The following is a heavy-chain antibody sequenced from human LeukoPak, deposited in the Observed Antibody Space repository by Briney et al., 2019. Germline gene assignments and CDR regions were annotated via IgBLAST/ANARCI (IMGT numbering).Heavy chain of an antibody. CDR1: GFTFGDYA. J-gene: IGHJ4*01. CDR2: IRTRSSGATT. V-gene: IGHV3-49*03. CDR3: SREETIVRGVASPIDY. Sequence: GGSLGLSCTASGFTFGDYAMSWFRQAPGRGLEWVGFIRTRSSGATTDYAASVKGRFTISRDDSRGIAYLQMNSLKTEDTAVYFCSREETIVRGVASPIDYWGHGTLVTVSS. D-gene: IGHD3-10*01.